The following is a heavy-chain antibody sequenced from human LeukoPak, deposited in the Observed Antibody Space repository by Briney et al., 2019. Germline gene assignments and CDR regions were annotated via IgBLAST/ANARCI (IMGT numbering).Heavy chain of an antibody. D-gene: IGHD3-10*01. CDR2: MYNTVTT. CDR3: ARARGSGSYPTH. J-gene: IGHJ4*02. Sequence: PSETLSLTCSVSGVSTTNNYWSWIRQPPGKGLEWIGYMYNTVTTNYNPSLKSRVTMSVDTSKNQFSLKLSSVTAADTAVYYCARARGSGSYPTHWGQGTLVTVSS. V-gene: IGHV4-59*12. CDR1: GVSTTNNY.